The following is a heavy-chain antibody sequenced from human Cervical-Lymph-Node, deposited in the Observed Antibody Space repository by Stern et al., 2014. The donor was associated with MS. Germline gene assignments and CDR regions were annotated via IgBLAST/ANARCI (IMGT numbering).Heavy chain of an antibody. D-gene: IGHD2-15*01. V-gene: IGHV2-5*02. CDR1: GFSVATAGVG. J-gene: IGHJ4*02. CDR2: IYLGDDK. CDR3: AHSRVKYCRGGTCYSSLFDY. Sequence: QVTLKESGPTLVKPTQTVTLTCTLSGFSVATAGVGVGWIRQPPGKALEWLARIYLGDDKLYSPALKNRLTIIKDTSKNQVVLTMTNVDPVDTATYYCAHSRVKYCRGGTCYSSLFDYWGQGTLVTVSS.